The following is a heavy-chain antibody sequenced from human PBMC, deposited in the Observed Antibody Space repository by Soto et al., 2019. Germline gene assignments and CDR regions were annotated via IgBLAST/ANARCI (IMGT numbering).Heavy chain of an antibody. D-gene: IGHD1-26*01. V-gene: IGHV1-69*13. Sequence: ASVKVSCKASGGTFSSYAISWERQAPGQGLEWMGGIIPIFGTANYAQKFQGRVTITADESTSTAYMELSSLRSEDTAVYYCARVSASGIKGGYYFDYWGQGTLVTVSS. J-gene: IGHJ4*02. CDR3: ARVSASGIKGGYYFDY. CDR1: GGTFSSYA. CDR2: IIPIFGTA.